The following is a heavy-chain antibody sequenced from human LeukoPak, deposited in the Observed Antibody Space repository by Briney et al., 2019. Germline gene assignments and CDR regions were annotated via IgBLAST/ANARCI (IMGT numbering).Heavy chain of an antibody. Sequence: SVKVSCKASGGTFSSYAISWVRQAPGQGLEWMGRIIPIFGTANYAQKFQGRVTITTDESTSTAYMELSSLRSEDTAVYYCARGHYYHSYFDYWGQGTLVTVSS. CDR3: ARGHYYHSYFDY. D-gene: IGHD3-10*01. CDR2: IIPIFGTA. J-gene: IGHJ4*02. CDR1: GGTFSSYA. V-gene: IGHV1-69*05.